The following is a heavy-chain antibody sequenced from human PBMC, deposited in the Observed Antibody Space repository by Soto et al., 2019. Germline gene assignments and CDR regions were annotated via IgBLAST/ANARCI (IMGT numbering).Heavy chain of an antibody. J-gene: IGHJ4*02. V-gene: IGHV4-59*01. CDR2: IYYSGTT. D-gene: IGHD3-10*01. CDR3: ARESYYGSGATVVGY. CDR1: GGSISIFY. Sequence: SGTLSLTFTVSGGSISIFYWSWIWQPPGKGLEWIGYIYYSGTTSYNPSLNSRVTISVDTSKNQFSLKLNSVTAADTAVYYCARESYYGSGATVVGYWGLGTLVTVS.